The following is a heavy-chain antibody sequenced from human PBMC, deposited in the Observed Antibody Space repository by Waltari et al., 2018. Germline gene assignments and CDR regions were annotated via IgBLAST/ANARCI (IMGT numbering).Heavy chain of an antibody. CDR3: ARGGTMVRGVMGTDY. J-gene: IGHJ4*02. D-gene: IGHD3-10*01. CDR1: GGSFSGYY. CDR2: INHSGST. Sequence: QVQLQQWGAGLLKPSETLSLTCAVYGGSFSGYYWRWIRHPPGKGLEWIGEINHSGSTNYNPSLKSRVTISVDTSKNQFSLKLSSVTAADTAVYYCARGGTMVRGVMGTDYWGQGTLVTVSS. V-gene: IGHV4-34*01.